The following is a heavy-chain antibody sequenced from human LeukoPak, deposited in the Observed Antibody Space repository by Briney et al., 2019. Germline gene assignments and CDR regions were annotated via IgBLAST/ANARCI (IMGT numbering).Heavy chain of an antibody. CDR2: ISAYNGNT. J-gene: IGHJ4*02. V-gene: IGHV1-18*01. D-gene: IGHD5-24*01. Sequence: ASVKVSCKASGYTFSSYGISWVRQAPGQGLGWMGWISAYNGNTKYAQNLQGRVTVTTDTSTSTAYMELRSLRSDDTAVYYCARARRGVEMATIFDFWGQGTVVTVSS. CDR1: GYTFSSYG. CDR3: ARARRGVEMATIFDF.